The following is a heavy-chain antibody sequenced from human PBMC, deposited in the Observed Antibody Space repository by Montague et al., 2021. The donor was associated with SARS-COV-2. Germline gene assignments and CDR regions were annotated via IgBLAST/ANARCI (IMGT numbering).Heavy chain of an antibody. V-gene: IGHV4-39*02. CDR2: IYDSGST. CDR3: ARRGRKLLPVATTIGGFDI. Sequence: SETLSLTYTVSGGSISSNNYYWDWIRQPPGKGLEWIGSIYDSGSTYYNPSLKSRVTISVDTSKNHFSLKLNSVTAADTAVYYCARRGRKLLPVATTIGGFDIWGQGTMVTVSS. D-gene: IGHD5-12*01. J-gene: IGHJ3*02. CDR1: GGSISSNNYY.